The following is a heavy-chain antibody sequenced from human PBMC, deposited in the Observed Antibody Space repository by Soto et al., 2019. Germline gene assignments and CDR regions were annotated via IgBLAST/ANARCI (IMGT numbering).Heavy chain of an antibody. J-gene: IGHJ4*02. Sequence: ASVKVSCKASGYTFTSYAMHWVRQAPGQRLEWMGWINAGNGNTKYSQKFQGRVTITRDTSASTAYMELSSLRSEDTAVYYCARDSGYSGYDTPVPFDYWGQGTLVTVSS. D-gene: IGHD5-12*01. V-gene: IGHV1-3*01. CDR3: ARDSGYSGYDTPVPFDY. CDR2: INAGNGNT. CDR1: GYTFTSYA.